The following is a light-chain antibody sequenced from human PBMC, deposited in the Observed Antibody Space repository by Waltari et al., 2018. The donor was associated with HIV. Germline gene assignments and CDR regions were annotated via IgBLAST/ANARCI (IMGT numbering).Light chain of an antibody. V-gene: IGLV1-40*01. CDR3: QSYDSRLRAVV. CDR2: GNN. J-gene: IGLJ2*01. CDR1: SSNTGAGYD. Sequence: QSVLTQPPSVSGAPGQRVTISCTGSSSNTGAGYDVHWYQQLPGTAPKLLIYGNNNRPSGFPDLFSGSKSGTSVSLAITGLQAEDEADYFCQSYDSRLRAVVFGGGTKLTVL.